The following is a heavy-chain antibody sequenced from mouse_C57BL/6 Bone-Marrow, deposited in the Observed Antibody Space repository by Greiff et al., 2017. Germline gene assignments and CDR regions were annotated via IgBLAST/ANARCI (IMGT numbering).Heavy chain of an antibody. CDR2: SRNKANDYTT. CDR3: ARDGNYYGIGYAMDY. V-gene: IGHV7-1*01. CDR1: GFTFSDFY. Sequence: EVLLVESGGGLVQSGRSLRLSCATSGFTFSDFYMEWVRQAPGKGLGWIAASRNKANDYTTEYSASVKGRFIVSRDTSQSILYLQMNALRAEDTAIYYCARDGNYYGIGYAMDYWGKGTSVTVSS. J-gene: IGHJ4*01. D-gene: IGHD1-1*01.